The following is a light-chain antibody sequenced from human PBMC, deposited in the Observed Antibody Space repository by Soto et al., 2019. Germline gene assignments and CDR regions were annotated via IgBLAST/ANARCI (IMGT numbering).Light chain of an antibody. CDR1: QTVTTSY. J-gene: IGKJ5*01. V-gene: IGKV3-20*01. CDR2: GAS. Sequence: EIVLTQSPGTLSLSPGERATLSCRASQTVTTSYSAWYQQNPSQAARLVISGASSRAPGIPDTFSGSPSGTHFPPTITRLEPEDSAVYYCQQYGNSLITFGQGTRLE. CDR3: QQYGNSLIT.